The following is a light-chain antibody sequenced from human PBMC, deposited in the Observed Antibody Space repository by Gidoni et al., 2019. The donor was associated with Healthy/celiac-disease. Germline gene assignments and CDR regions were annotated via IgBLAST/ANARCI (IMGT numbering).Light chain of an antibody. CDR2: AAS. V-gene: IGKV1-39*01. CDR3: QQSYSTPRT. Sequence: DIQMTQSQPSLSASVGDRVTITCRASQSNSSYLNWYQQKPGKAPKLLIYAASSLQSGVPSRCSGSGSGTDFTLSISNLQPEDFATYYYQQSYSTPRTFGQGTKVEIK. J-gene: IGKJ1*01. CDR1: QSNSSY.